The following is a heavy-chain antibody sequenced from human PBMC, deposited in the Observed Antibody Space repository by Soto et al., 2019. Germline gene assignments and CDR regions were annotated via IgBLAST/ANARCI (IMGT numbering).Heavy chain of an antibody. J-gene: IGHJ4*02. CDR2: VYYTGST. V-gene: IGHV4-59*08. Sequence: SETLSLTCSVSGGSISGSYWSWIRQSPGKGLEWLGYVYYTGSTNYSPSLRSRVTISVDTSKNQFSLKLSSVTAADTAVYYCARYGGYLYYFDYWGQGTLVTVSS. CDR3: ARYGGYLYYFDY. CDR1: GGSISGSY. D-gene: IGHD3-22*01.